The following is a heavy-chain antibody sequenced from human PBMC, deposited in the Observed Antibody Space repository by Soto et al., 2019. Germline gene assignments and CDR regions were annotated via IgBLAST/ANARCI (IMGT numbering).Heavy chain of an antibody. Sequence: QVQLLESGPGLVKPSETLSLTCSVSLDSISNSYWTWIRQPAGKGLEWIGHIYSSGNANYNPSLKSRVTMSLDTSKNLFSLSLKSVTAADTAIYYCAKGRGFYSDNYFDPWGQGTQVTVSS. CDR1: LDSISNSY. CDR2: IYSSGNA. J-gene: IGHJ5*02. V-gene: IGHV4-4*07. CDR3: AKGRGFYSDNYFDP. D-gene: IGHD3-22*01.